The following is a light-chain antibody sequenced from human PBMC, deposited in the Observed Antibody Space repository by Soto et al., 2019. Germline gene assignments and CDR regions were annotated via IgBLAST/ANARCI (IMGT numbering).Light chain of an antibody. J-gene: IGLJ3*02. V-gene: IGLV1-40*01. CDR2: SNS. CDR1: SSNIGAGYD. CDR3: QAYDSSLGGWV. Sequence: QSVLTQPPSVSGAPGQRVTISCTGSSSNIGAGYDVHWYQQLPGTAPKLLIYSNSNRPSGVPDRFSGSKSGTSASLAITGLQAEDEADYSCQAYDSSLGGWVFGGGTKLTVL.